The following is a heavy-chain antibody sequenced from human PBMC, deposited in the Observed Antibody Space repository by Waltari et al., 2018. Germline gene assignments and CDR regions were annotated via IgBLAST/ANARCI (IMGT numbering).Heavy chain of an antibody. CDR1: GGSISTPY. D-gene: IGHD6-13*01. J-gene: IGHJ4*02. CDR2: IFYSGST. CDR3: ARHRSSSWYEG. V-gene: IGHV4-59*08. Sequence: QVQLQESGPGLVKPSETLSLTCTVSGGSISTPYWSWIRQPPGKGLEWIGSIFYSGSTNYNPSLKSRVTISVDTSRDQFSLKLSSVTAADTAVYYCARHRSSSWYEGWGQGTLVTVSS.